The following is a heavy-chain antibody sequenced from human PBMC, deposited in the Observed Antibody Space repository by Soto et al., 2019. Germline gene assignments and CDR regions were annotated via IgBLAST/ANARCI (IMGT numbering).Heavy chain of an antibody. CDR1: GGTVASSHW. CDR3: AREIVTAGGNNYFDP. J-gene: IGHJ5*02. V-gene: IGHV4-4*02. Sequence: PSETLSLTCGVSGGTVASSHWWSWVRQSPGGGLEWIGNVYHTGDTNLNPSLQSRVTISVDKSNNQFSLRLNSLTAADTAVYFCAREIVTAGGNNYFDPWVPGTLVTVSS. D-gene: IGHD2-21*02. CDR2: VYHTGDT.